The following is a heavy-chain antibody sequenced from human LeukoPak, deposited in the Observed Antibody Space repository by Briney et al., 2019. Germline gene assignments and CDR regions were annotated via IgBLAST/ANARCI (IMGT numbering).Heavy chain of an antibody. D-gene: IGHD2-2*01. CDR3: ARPAASYTYYYYMDV. Sequence: SVKVSCKASGGTFSSYAISWVRQAPGQGLEWTGGIIPIFGTANYAQKFQGRVTITADESTSTAYMELRSLRSDDTAVYYCARPAASYTYYYYMDVWGKGTTVTVSS. J-gene: IGHJ6*03. V-gene: IGHV1-69*13. CDR2: IIPIFGTA. CDR1: GGTFSSYA.